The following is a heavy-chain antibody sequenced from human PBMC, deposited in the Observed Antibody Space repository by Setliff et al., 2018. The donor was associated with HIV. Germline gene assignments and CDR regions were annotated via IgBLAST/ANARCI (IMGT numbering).Heavy chain of an antibody. CDR1: GHSFTAYG. CDR2: INIDSGHT. J-gene: IGHJ4*01. Sequence: ASVKVSCKASGHSFTAYGISWVRQAPGQGFAWMGWINIDSGHTNFAQKFQDRVTVTTDTSTNTTYMELRGLRSDDTATYYCARVPSGAAGLVRAGFYFWGQGTLVTVSS. D-gene: IGHD6-25*01. V-gene: IGHV1-18*01. CDR3: ARVPSGAAGLVRAGFYF.